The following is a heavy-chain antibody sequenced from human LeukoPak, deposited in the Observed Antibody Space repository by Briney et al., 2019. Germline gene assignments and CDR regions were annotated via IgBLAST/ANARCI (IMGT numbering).Heavy chain of an antibody. CDR2: IWYDGSNK. CDR3: AREGRWSITMIVDY. Sequence: GGSLRLSCAASGFTFSSYGMHWVRQAPGKGLEWVAVIWYDGSNKYYADSVKGRFTISRDNSKNTLYLQMNSLRAEDTAVYYCAREGRWSITMIVDYWGQGTLVTVSS. CDR1: GFTFSSYG. V-gene: IGHV3-33*01. J-gene: IGHJ4*02. D-gene: IGHD3-22*01.